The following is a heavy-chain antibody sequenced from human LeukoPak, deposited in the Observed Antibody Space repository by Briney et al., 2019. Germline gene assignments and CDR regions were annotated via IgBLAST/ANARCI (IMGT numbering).Heavy chain of an antibody. CDR1: GGSISSGGYY. Sequence: PSETLSLTYTVSGGSISSGGYYWSWIRQHPGKGLEWIGYIDYSGTTYYNPSLKSRLTMSVDTSKNQFSLKLTSVTAADTAVYDCARDGDSSRSHRHYWGQGTLVTVSS. CDR3: ARDGDSSRSHRHY. J-gene: IGHJ4*02. V-gene: IGHV4-31*03. D-gene: IGHD3-10*01. CDR2: IDYSGTT.